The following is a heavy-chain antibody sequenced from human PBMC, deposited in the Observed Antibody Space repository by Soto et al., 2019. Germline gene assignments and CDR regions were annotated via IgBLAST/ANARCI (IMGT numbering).Heavy chain of an antibody. V-gene: IGHV4-38-2*01. D-gene: IGHD3-22*01. CDR2: IYHGGST. Sequence: SETLSLTCAVSGYSISSGYYWGWLRQPPGKGLEWSGSIYHGGSTYYNPSLNSRVTLSIHMTNNHVSLILHSVTAADTAVYYCARVGPWVPYYYDSSPYTFENWFDPWGQGPLVTVSS. CDR1: GYSISSGYY. J-gene: IGHJ5*02. CDR3: ARVGPWVPYYYDSSPYTFENWFDP.